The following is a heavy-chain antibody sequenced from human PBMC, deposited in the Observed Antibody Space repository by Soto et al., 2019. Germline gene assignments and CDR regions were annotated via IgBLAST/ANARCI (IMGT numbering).Heavy chain of an antibody. CDR2: ISYDGSNK. Sequence: GGSLRLSCAASGFTFSSYAMHWVRQAPGKGLEWVAVISYDGSNKYYADSAKGRFTISRDNSKNTLYLQMNSLRAEDTAVYYCATSSSAYSSSSYYYYGMDVWGQGTTVTVSS. D-gene: IGHD6-6*01. CDR1: GFTFSSYA. J-gene: IGHJ6*02. V-gene: IGHV3-30-3*01. CDR3: ATSSSAYSSSSYYYYGMDV.